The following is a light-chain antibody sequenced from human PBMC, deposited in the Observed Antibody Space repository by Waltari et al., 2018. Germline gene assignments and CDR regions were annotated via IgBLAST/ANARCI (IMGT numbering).Light chain of an antibody. J-gene: IGKJ1*01. CDR3: QQYYTTPVT. Sequence: DIVMTQSPDSLAVSLGERATINCKSSQSVLYSSDNKNYLAWYQRKPGQPPNLLIYWASYRESGVPDRFSGSGSGTDFTLTISSLQAEDVAFYYCQQYYTTPVTFGQGTKVEVK. V-gene: IGKV4-1*01. CDR2: WAS. CDR1: QSVLYSSDNKNY.